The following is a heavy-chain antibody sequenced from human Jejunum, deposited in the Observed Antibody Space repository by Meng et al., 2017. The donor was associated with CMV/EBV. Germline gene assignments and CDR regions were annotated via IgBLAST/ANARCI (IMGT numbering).Heavy chain of an antibody. Sequence: GKGVEWMENIKCDGSKKKYKETERGRLTRTRENSKKTVYLQMNSLRPEDTAVYYCARDYYDFWRGGKQNPLEYWGQGTLVTVSS. CDR2: IKCDGSKK. V-gene: IGHV3-30*02. D-gene: IGHD3-3*01. J-gene: IGHJ4*02. CDR3: ARDYYDFWRGGKQNPLEY.